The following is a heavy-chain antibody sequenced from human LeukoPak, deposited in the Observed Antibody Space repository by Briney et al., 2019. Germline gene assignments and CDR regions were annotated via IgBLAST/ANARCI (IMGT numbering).Heavy chain of an antibody. Sequence: GASVKVSCKASGYTFTSYDINWVRQATGQGLEWMGWMNPNSGNTGYAQKFQGRVTITRNTSISTAYMELSSLRSEDTAVYYCARTKDLLLRYCSSTSCPDWYFDLWGRGTLVTVSS. J-gene: IGHJ2*01. V-gene: IGHV1-8*03. D-gene: IGHD2-2*01. CDR1: GYTFTSYD. CDR2: MNPNSGNT. CDR3: ARTKDLLLRYCSSTSCPDWYFDL.